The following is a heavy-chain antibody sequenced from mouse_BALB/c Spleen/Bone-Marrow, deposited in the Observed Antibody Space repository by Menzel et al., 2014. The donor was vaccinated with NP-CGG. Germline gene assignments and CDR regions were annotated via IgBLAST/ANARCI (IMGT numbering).Heavy chain of an antibody. CDR2: IHLSNGVP. J-gene: IGHJ1*01. Sequence: VQLQQSDAELVRTGASVKLSCKASGYTFTSSYVYWVKQRPGQGLEWIGEIHLSNGVPNFNEKFMSKATLTVDTSSSTADMHLSSLTSEDSAVYYCTRSGFYGYGTYFDVWGAGTTVTVSS. CDR3: TRSGFYGYGTYFDV. D-gene: IGHD1-2*01. CDR1: GYTFTSSY. V-gene: IGHV1S81*02.